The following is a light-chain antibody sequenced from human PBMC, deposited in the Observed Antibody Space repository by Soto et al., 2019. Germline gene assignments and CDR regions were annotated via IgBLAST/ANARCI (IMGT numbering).Light chain of an antibody. CDR3: QSYDSSLSGWV. CDR2: GNS. Sequence: QSVLTQPPSVSGAPGQRVTISCTGSSSNIGAGYDVHWYQQLPGKAPKLLIYGNSNRPSGVPDRFSGSKSGTSASLAITGLQAEDEADYYCQSYDSSLSGWVFGGRTQLTVL. V-gene: IGLV1-40*01. CDR1: SSNIGAGYD. J-gene: IGLJ3*02.